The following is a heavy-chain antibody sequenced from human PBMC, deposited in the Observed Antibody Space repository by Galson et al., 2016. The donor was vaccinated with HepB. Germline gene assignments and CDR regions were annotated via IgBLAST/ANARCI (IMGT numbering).Heavy chain of an antibody. Sequence: SLRLSCAASGFTFSSFAMHWVRQAPGKGLEWVAVISSAGTYEYYEDSVKGRFTISRDNARNSVSLLMNSLRVEDTAVYYCAKAGVYNWNDVDLEYWGQGTLVTVSS. CDR1: GFTFSSFA. D-gene: IGHD1-1*01. CDR2: ISSAGTYE. CDR3: AKAGVYNWNDVDLEY. J-gene: IGHJ4*02. V-gene: IGHV3-30*18.